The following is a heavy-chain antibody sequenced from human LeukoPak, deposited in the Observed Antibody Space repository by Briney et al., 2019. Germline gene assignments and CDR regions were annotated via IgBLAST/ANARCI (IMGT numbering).Heavy chain of an antibody. Sequence: SETLSLTCAVSGGSISSGGYSWSWIWQPPGKGLEWIGYIYHSGSTYYNPSLKSRVAISVDRSKNQFSLKLSSVTAADTAVYYCARVFGLRVGQYYFDYWGQGTLVTVSS. CDR2: IYHSGST. V-gene: IGHV4-30-2*01. CDR1: GGSISSGGYS. J-gene: IGHJ4*02. CDR3: ARVFGLRVGQYYFDY. D-gene: IGHD3-16*01.